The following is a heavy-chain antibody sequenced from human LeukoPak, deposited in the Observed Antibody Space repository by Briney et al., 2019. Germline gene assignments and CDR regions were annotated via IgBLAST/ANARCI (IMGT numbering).Heavy chain of an antibody. Sequence: PGGSLRLSCAASGFTFSSYSMNWVRQAPGKGLEWVSSISSSSSYIYYADSVKGRFTISRDNAKNSLYLQMNSLRAEDTAVYYCARDWRGESRANLWGGGTLVTVSS. CDR1: GFTFSSYS. CDR3: ARDWRGESRANL. J-gene: IGHJ2*01. V-gene: IGHV3-21*01. CDR2: ISSSSSYI. D-gene: IGHD3-3*01.